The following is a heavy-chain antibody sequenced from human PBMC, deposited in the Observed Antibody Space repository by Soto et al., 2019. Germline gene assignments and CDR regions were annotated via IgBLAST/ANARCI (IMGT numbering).Heavy chain of an antibody. Sequence: EVQLVESGGGLVKPGGSLRLSCAASGFTFSSYSMNWVRQPPGKRLEWVSSISSSSSYIYYADSVKRRFTISRDTAKNSLYLQMNSLRAEDTAVYYCARGADIVVVANFYYWGQGTLVIVSS. J-gene: IGHJ4*02. D-gene: IGHD2-15*01. V-gene: IGHV3-21*04. CDR1: GFTFSSYS. CDR2: ISSSSSYI. CDR3: ARGADIVVVANFYY.